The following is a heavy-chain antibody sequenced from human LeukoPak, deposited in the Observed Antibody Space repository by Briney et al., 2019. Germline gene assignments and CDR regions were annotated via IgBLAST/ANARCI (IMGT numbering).Heavy chain of an antibody. Sequence: GGSLRLSCAASGFTFSSYWMSWVRQAPGKGLEWVANIKQDGSEKYYVDSVKGRFTISRDNAKNSLYLQMNSLRAEDTAVYYCAREGGYSPINYYYHYMDVWGKGTTVTVSS. CDR2: IKQDGSEK. CDR3: AREGGYSPINYYYHYMDV. J-gene: IGHJ6*03. D-gene: IGHD5-18*01. V-gene: IGHV3-7*01. CDR1: GFTFSSYW.